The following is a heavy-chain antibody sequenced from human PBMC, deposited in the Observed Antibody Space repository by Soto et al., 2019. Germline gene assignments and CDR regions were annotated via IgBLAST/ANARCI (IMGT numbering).Heavy chain of an antibody. V-gene: IGHV3-23*01. CDR2: ISGSGGST. J-gene: IGHJ6*03. CDR3: AKDQGMSRMITFGGVIVGNYMDV. CDR1: GFTISGNA. Sequence: PGGSLRLSCAASGFTISGNAMNWVRQAPGRGLEWVSAISGSGGSTYYADSVKGRFTISRDNSKNTLYLQMNSLRAEDTAVYYCAKDQGMSRMITFGGVIVGNYMDVWGKGTTVTVSS. D-gene: IGHD3-16*02.